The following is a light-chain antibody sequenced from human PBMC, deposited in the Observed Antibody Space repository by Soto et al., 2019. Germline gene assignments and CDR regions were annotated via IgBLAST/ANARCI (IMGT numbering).Light chain of an antibody. J-gene: IGKJ1*01. CDR3: QQYGISPTWT. CDR1: QSVNSY. CDR2: DAS. Sequence: EIVLTQPPGTLSLSPGERTTLSCRASQSVNSYLAWYQQKPGQAPRLLIYDASTRATGIPARFSGSGSGTDFTLTISRLEPEDFAVYYCQQYGISPTWTFGQGTKVDI. V-gene: IGKV3-20*01.